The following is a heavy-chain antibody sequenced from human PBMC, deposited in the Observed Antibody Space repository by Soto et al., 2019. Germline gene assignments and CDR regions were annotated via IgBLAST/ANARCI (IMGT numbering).Heavy chain of an antibody. Sequence: SETLSLTCTVSGGSISSYYWSWIRQPPGKGLEWIGYIYYSGSTNYNPSLKSRDTISVDTSKNQFSLKLSSVTAADTAVYYCARMGYCTNGVCIYYYYYGMDVWGQGTTVTVSS. CDR2: IYYSGST. CDR3: ARMGYCTNGVCIYYYYYGMDV. CDR1: GGSISSYY. V-gene: IGHV4-59*01. J-gene: IGHJ6*02. D-gene: IGHD2-8*01.